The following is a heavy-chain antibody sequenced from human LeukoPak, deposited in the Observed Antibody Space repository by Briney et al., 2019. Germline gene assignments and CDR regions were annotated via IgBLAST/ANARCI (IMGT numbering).Heavy chain of an antibody. CDR2: IYHSGPT. CDR3: ARGIVSNGAASAAFDY. Sequence: PSETLSPTCTVSDYSISSDYYWGWIRQPPGKGLEWIGSIYHSGPTYYNPSLKSRVTISVDTSKNQFSLKLTSVTAADTAVYYCARGIVSNGAASAAFDYWGQGTLVTVSS. D-gene: IGHD6-13*01. V-gene: IGHV4-38-2*02. CDR1: DYSISSDYY. J-gene: IGHJ4*02.